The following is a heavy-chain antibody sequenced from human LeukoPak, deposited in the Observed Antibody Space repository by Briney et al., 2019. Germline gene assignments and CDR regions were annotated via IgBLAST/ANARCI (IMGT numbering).Heavy chain of an antibody. CDR2: IRQDGSEK. J-gene: IGHJ4*02. V-gene: IGHV3-7*01. CDR3: AKDHSAAAGNCDY. CDR1: GFTFSRYW. D-gene: IGHD6-13*01. Sequence: PGGSLRLSCAASGFTFSRYWMSWVRQAPGKGLEWVANIRQDGSEKHYLDSVKGRITISRDNAKNSLYLQMNSLRAEDTAVYYCAKDHSAAAGNCDYWGQGTLVTVSS.